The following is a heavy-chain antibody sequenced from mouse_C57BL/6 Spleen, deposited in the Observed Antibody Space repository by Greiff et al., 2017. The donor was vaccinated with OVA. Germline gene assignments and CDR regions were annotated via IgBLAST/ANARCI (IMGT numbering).Heavy chain of an antibody. CDR1: GYTFTSYW. CDR3: ARAGTTVVEGAMDY. V-gene: IGHV1-50*01. CDR2: IDPSDSYT. D-gene: IGHD1-1*01. J-gene: IGHJ4*01. Sequence: VQLQQSGAELVKPGASVKLSCKASGYTFTSYWMQWVKQRPGQGLEWIGEIDPSDSYTNYNQKFKGKATLTVDTSSSTAYMQLSSLTSEDSAVYYCARAGTTVVEGAMDYWGQGTSVTVSS.